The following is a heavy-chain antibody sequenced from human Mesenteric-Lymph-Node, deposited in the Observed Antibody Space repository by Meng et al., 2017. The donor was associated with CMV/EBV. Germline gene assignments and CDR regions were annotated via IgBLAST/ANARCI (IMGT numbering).Heavy chain of an antibody. CDR3: ARSHTPSDYDYRPFDY. V-gene: IGHV1-8*03. CDR2: MNPNSGNT. D-gene: IGHD5-12*01. Sequence: ASVKVSCKASGYTFISYDINWVRQATGQGLEWMGWMNPNSGNTGYAQKFQGRVTIIRNTSISTAYMELSSLRSEGTAVYYCARSHTPSDYDYRPFDYWGQGTLVTVSS. CDR1: GYTFISYD. J-gene: IGHJ4*02.